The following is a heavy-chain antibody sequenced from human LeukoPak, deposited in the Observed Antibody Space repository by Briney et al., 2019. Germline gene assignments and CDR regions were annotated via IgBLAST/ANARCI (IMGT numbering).Heavy chain of an antibody. CDR3: AKDTTGGYDEYYYYYLDV. D-gene: IGHD5-12*01. V-gene: IGHV3-30*04. J-gene: IGHJ6*03. Sequence: GGSLRLSCAASGFTFSSYAMHWVRQAPGKGLEWVAVISYDGSNKYYADSVKGRFTISRDNSKNTLYLQMNSLRAEDTAVYYCAKDTTGGYDEYYYYYLDVWGKGTTVTVSS. CDR1: GFTFSSYA. CDR2: ISYDGSNK.